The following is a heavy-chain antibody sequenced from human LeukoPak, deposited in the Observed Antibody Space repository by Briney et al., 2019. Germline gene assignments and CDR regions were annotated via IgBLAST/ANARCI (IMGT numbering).Heavy chain of an antibody. D-gene: IGHD3-22*01. J-gene: IGHJ3*02. Sequence: SETLSLNCTVSGGSISSYYWSWIRQPPGKGLEWIGYIYYSGSTNYNPSLKSRVTVSVDTSKNQFSLKLSSVTAADTAVYYCARLDSSGYYSNAFDIWGQRTMVTVSS. CDR3: ARLDSSGYYSNAFDI. CDR1: GGSISSYY. CDR2: IYYSGST. V-gene: IGHV4-59*01.